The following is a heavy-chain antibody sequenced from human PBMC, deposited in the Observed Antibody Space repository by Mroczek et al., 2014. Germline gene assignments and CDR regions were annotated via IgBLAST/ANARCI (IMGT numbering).Heavy chain of an antibody. CDR3: ARGDCSGGSCFWTSKRINAAFDI. CDR2: MNPNSGNT. J-gene: IGHJ3*02. CDR1: GYTFTSYD. V-gene: IGHV1-8*01. Sequence: QVQLVQSGAEVKKPGASVKVSCKASGYTFTSYDINWVRQATGQGLEWMGWMNPNSGNTGYAQKFQGRVTMTRNTSISTAYMELSSLRSEDTAVYYCARGDCSGGSCFWTSKRINAAFDIWGQGDNGHRLF. D-gene: IGHD2-15*01.